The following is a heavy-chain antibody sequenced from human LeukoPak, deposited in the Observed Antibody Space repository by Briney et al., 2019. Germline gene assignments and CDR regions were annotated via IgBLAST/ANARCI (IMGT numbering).Heavy chain of an antibody. V-gene: IGHV3-48*01. CDR1: GFTLSSYS. CDR2: ISSSGRTI. J-gene: IGHJ4*02. CDR3: TRPQPYDY. D-gene: IGHD5-18*01. Sequence: GGSLRLSCAASGFTLSSYSMNWVRQTPGKGLEWVSSISSSGRTIYYADSVKGRFTISRDNAKNSLFLQMNSLRAEDTAVYYCTRPQPYDYWGQGTLVTVSS.